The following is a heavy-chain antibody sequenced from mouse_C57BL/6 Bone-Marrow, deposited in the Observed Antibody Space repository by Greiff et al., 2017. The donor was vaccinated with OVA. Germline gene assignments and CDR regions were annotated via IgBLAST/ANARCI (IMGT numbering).Heavy chain of an antibody. CDR1: GYTFTSYW. CDR2: IHPNSGST. D-gene: IGHD2-1*01. J-gene: IGHJ2*01. Sequence: VQLQQPGAELVKPGASVKLSCKASGYTFTSYWMHWVKRRPGQGLEWIGMIHPNSGSTNYNEKFKSKATLTVDKSSSTAYMQLSSLTSEDSAVYYCARSFYYGNGGNYWGQGTTLTVSS. CDR3: ARSFYYGNGGNY. V-gene: IGHV1-64*01.